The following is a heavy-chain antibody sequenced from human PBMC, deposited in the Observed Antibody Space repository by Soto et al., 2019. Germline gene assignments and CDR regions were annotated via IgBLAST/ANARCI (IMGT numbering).Heavy chain of an antibody. J-gene: IGHJ4*02. CDR1: GDTFSSYT. CDR2: IIPLFGTV. Sequence: QDQLVQSGPEVKKPGSSVKVSCRASGDTFSSYTISWVRQAPGQGLEWMGRIIPLFGTVTYAPGFQGSVTFTADKSTNTAYMELSSLRSNDTAVYYCASRSFWGQGTLVTVSS. CDR3: ASRSF. V-gene: IGHV1-69*08.